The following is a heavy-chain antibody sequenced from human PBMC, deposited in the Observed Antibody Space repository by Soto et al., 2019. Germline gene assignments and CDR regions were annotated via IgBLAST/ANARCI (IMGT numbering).Heavy chain of an antibody. J-gene: IGHJ4*02. V-gene: IGHV3-15*02. Sequence: EVQLVDSGGALATPGGSLRLSCAASGITFGHAWMSWVRQAPGRGLEWVGRIKSKIDGETTDYGAPVKGRFTISRDDSKNTLYMQMNSLKTEDTAVYFCTSGVGRTDHDYWGQGTLVTVSS. CDR3: TSGVGRTDHDY. CDR1: GITFGHAW. CDR2: IKSKIDGETT. D-gene: IGHD3-10*01.